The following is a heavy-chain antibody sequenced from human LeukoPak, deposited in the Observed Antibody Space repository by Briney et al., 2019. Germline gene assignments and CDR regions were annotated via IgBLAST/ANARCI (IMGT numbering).Heavy chain of an antibody. CDR1: GFTFSSHA. Sequence: GGSLRLSCSASGFTFSSHAMHWVRQAPGKGLEYVSSISNYGGTTYYAESVKGRFTISRDNSKKTLYLQMNSLRAEDTAVYYCARVRDGGFDYWGQGTLVTVSS. D-gene: IGHD5-24*01. J-gene: IGHJ4*02. CDR2: ISNYGGTT. V-gene: IGHV3-64*04. CDR3: ARVRDGGFDY.